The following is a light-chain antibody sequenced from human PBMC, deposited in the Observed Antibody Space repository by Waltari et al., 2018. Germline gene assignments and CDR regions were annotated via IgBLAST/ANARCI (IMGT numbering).Light chain of an antibody. V-gene: IGKV1-39*01. J-gene: IGKJ4*01. CDR3: QQTYSAPLS. CDR2: AAA. Sequence: IQMTRSPSYLSASVGDRVTITCRASQSVGKYVNWYQHRPGQAPKFLIYAAATLQGGVPSRFSGSGSGTVFTLTINSLQPEDLSIYYCQQTYSAPLSFGGGTKVEMK. CDR1: QSVGKY.